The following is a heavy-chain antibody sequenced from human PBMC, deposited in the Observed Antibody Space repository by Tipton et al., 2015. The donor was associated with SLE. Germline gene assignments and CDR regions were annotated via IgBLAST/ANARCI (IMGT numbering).Heavy chain of an antibody. CDR1: GGSIRSYH. Sequence: TLSLTCTVSGGSIRSYHWSWIRQPPGKGLEWIGHTDYSGYTNPNPSLKSRVTMSLDTSKNQFSLKLNSVTAADTAVYYCARHKLGAPYYFDYWGQGALVTVSS. CDR3: ARHKLGAPYYFDY. V-gene: IGHV4-59*01. D-gene: IGHD7-27*01. CDR2: TDYSGYT. J-gene: IGHJ4*02.